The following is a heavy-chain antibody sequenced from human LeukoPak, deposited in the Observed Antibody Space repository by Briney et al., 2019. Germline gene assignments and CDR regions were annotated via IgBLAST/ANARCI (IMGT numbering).Heavy chain of an antibody. CDR1: GGSIRSDDYY. J-gene: IGHJ4*02. CDR3: TRHVYPGYSYAFDY. D-gene: IGHD5-18*01. V-gene: IGHV4-30-4*08. Sequence: SETLSLTCTVSGGSIRSDDYYWSWIRQPPGKGLEWFGYIYYSGSTYYNPSLKSRITMSVDTSKNQFSLKLSSVTAADTAVYYCTRHVYPGYSYAFDYWGQGTLVTVSS. CDR2: IYYSGST.